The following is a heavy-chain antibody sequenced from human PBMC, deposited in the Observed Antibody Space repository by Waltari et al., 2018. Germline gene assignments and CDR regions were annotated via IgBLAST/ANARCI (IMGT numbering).Heavy chain of an antibody. J-gene: IGHJ2*01. CDR1: GFTFSSYS. D-gene: IGHD6-25*01. V-gene: IGHV3-21*01. Sequence: EVQLVESGGGLVKPGGSLRLSCAASGFTFSSYSMNWVRQAPGKGLEWVSSISSSSSYIYYADSVKGRFTISRDNAKNSLYLQMNSLRAEDTAVYYCARDRVERHWYFDLWGRGTLVTVSS. CDR3: ARDRVERHWYFDL. CDR2: ISSSSSYI.